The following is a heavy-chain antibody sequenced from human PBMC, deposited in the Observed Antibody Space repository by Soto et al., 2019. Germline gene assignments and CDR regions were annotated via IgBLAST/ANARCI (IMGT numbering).Heavy chain of an antibody. D-gene: IGHD3-9*01. J-gene: IGHJ4*02. V-gene: IGHV4-30-4*08. CDR3: TTGVYYDILTGYRNVAY. Sequence: SETLSLTCTVSGGSMSSEGYYWSWIRQHQGKGLEWIGYIYYSGLTDYNPSLKSRLTISVDKSKNEFYLKMRSVTAADTAVYYCTTGVYYDILTGYRNVAYWGQGTLVTVSS. CDR1: GGSMSSEGYY. CDR2: IYYSGLT.